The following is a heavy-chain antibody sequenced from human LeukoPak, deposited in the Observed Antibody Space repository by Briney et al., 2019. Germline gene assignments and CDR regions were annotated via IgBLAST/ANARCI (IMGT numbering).Heavy chain of an antibody. D-gene: IGHD2-2*01. V-gene: IGHV3-21*01. CDR2: ISSSSSYI. CDR3: ARDLAMSFDY. CDR1: GFTFSSYS. J-gene: IGHJ4*02. Sequence: GGSLRLSCAASGFTFSSYSMNWVREAPGKGLEWVSSISSSSSYIYYADSVKGRFTISRDNAKTSLYLQMNSLRAEDTAVYYCARDLAMSFDYWGQGTLVTVSS.